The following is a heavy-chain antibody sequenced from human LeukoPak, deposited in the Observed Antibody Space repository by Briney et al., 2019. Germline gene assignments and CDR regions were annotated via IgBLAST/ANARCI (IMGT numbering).Heavy chain of an antibody. Sequence: SETLSLTCAVYGGSFSGYYWKWIRQPPGKGLEWIGEINHSGSTNYNPSLRSRVIISVDTSKNQFSLKLTSVTAADTAVYYCARGGLGYCSSTSCHQNWFDPWGQGTLVTVSS. CDR2: INHSGST. J-gene: IGHJ5*02. V-gene: IGHV4-34*01. CDR1: GGSFSGYY. D-gene: IGHD2-2*01. CDR3: ARGGLGYCSSTSCHQNWFDP.